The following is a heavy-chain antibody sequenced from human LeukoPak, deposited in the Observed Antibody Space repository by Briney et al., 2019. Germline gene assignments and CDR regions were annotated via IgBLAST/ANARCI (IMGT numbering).Heavy chain of an antibody. Sequence: GASLRLSCAATGFIFRNYAMSWVRQAPGKGLEWVSAITGSGDSTYYADSVKGRFTISRDNSKNTLYVEMNTLRAEDTAVYYCAKWGDYDILTGYYVSDFWGQGTLVTVSS. V-gene: IGHV3-23*01. CDR3: AKWGDYDILTGYYVSDF. CDR2: ITGSGDST. CDR1: GFIFRNYA. D-gene: IGHD3-9*01. J-gene: IGHJ4*02.